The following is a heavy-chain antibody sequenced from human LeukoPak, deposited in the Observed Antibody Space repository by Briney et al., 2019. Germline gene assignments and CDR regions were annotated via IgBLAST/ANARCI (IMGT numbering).Heavy chain of an antibody. J-gene: IGHJ4*02. V-gene: IGHV3-64*01. CDR1: GFVFSTYA. D-gene: IGHD5-24*01. CDR3: ARDLFSGAEMATLDY. Sequence: GGSLRLSCAASGFVFSTYAIHWVRHVPGKGLEYVSGINGNGDYTDYANSVKGRFTISRDNFKNTVYLQMGSLRAEDMAVYYCARDLFSGAEMATLDYWGQGTLSPSPQ. CDR2: INGNGDYT.